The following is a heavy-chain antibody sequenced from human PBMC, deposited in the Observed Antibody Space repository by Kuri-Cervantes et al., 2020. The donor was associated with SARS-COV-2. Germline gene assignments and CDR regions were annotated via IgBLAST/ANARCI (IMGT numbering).Heavy chain of an antibody. CDR1: GDRVPNKSAG. CDR2: TYYRSKWYH. Sequence: SQTLSLTYAISGDRVPNKSAGWNWIRQSPSRGLEWLGKTYYRSKWYHDYAVPEKSRIIINQDKSKNQFSLQLSSVTPEDTAVYYCARVTTGTLDFWGQGTLVTVSS. CDR3: ARVTTGTLDF. J-gene: IGHJ4*02. V-gene: IGHV6-1*01. D-gene: IGHD1-1*01.